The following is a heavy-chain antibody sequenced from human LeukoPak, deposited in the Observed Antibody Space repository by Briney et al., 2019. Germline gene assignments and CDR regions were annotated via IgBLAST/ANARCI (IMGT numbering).Heavy chain of an antibody. V-gene: IGHV1-69*01. CDR3: ARGVSESGDIGYYYYYYMDV. CDR2: IIPIFGTA. CDR1: GGTFSSYA. D-gene: IGHD2-21*02. Sequence: GASVKVSCKASGGTFSSYAISWVRQAPGQGLEWMGGIIPIFGTANYAQKFQGRVTITADESTSTAYMELSSLRSEDTAVYYCARGVSESGDIGYYYYYYMDVWGKGTTVTVSS. J-gene: IGHJ6*03.